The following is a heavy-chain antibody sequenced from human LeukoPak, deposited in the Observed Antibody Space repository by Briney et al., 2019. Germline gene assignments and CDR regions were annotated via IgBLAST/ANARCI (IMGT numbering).Heavy chain of an antibody. CDR3: ARYCTNGVCPMYYAMDV. J-gene: IGHJ6*02. CDR2: ISGSGGST. Sequence: GGSLRLSCAASGFTFTSYAMSWVRQAPGKGLELVSAISGSGGSTYYADSVKGRFTISRDNSKNTLYLQMNSLRDEDTAVYYCARYCTNGVCPMYYAMDVWGQGTTVTVSS. CDR1: GFTFTSYA. D-gene: IGHD2-8*01. V-gene: IGHV3-23*01.